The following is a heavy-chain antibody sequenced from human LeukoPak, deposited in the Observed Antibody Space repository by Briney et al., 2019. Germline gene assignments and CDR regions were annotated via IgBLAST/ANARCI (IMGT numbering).Heavy chain of an antibody. Sequence: SETLSLTCAVYGGSFSGYYWSWVRQPPGKGLEWIGEINHSGSTNYKSSLKSRVTISVDTSKNQFSLKLSSVTAADTAVYYCASGRLKQWLRSGTYYYYYGMDVWGQGTTVTVSS. CDR1: GGSFSGYY. V-gene: IGHV4-34*01. CDR2: INHSGST. J-gene: IGHJ6*02. CDR3: ASGRLKQWLRSGTYYYYYGMDV. D-gene: IGHD5-12*01.